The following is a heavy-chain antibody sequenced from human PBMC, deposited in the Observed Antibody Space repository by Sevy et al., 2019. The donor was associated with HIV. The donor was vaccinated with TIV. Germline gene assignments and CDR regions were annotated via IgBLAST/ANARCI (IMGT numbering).Heavy chain of an antibody. D-gene: IGHD1-26*01. CDR3: ATALGVGVGDTRAFYSSYGMDV. J-gene: IGHJ6*02. CDR1: GFTFSSYG. V-gene: IGHV3-30*03. CDR2: VSYDGSKK. Sequence: GGSLRLSCAASGFTFSSYGMHWVRQAPGKGLEWVAVVSYDGSKKYYADSVKGRFPISRYNSTNTLYLHMNSLRAEDTAVYYCATALGVGVGDTRAFYSSYGMDVWGQGTTVTVSS.